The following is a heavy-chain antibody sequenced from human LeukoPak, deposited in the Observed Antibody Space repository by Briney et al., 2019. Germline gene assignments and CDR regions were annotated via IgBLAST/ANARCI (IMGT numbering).Heavy chain of an antibody. CDR3: ARQGYSSDLYYFDY. CDR2: IYPGDSDT. J-gene: IGHJ4*02. D-gene: IGHD6-19*01. Sequence: GESLKISCKGSGYSFTSYWIGWVRQMPEKGLEWMGIIYPGDSDTRYNPPFQGQVTISADKSISTAYLQWSSLKASDTAMYYCARQGYSSDLYYFDYWGQGTLVTVSS. CDR1: GYSFTSYW. V-gene: IGHV5-51*01.